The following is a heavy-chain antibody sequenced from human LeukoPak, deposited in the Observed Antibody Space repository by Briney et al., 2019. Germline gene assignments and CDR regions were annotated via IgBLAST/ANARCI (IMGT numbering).Heavy chain of an antibody. CDR1: GYTFTSYG. J-gene: IGHJ5*02. Sequence: ASVKVSCKASGYTFTSYGISWVRQAPGQGLEWMGWISAYNGNTNYAQKLQGRVTMTTDTSTSTAYMELSRLRSDDTAVYYCARDLFDSTTQGAPPNNWFDPWGQGTLVTVSS. CDR3: ARDLFDSTTQGAPPNNWFDP. V-gene: IGHV1-18*01. CDR2: ISAYNGNT. D-gene: IGHD1-7*01.